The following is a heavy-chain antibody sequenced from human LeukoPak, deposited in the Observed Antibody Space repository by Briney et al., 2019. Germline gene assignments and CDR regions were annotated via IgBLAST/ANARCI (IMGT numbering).Heavy chain of an antibody. CDR2: INQDGSAK. V-gene: IGHV3-7*01. CDR3: ARDVGYNRFDY. J-gene: IGHJ4*02. D-gene: IGHD5-24*01. CDR1: GFTFSNYW. Sequence: GGSLRLSRAASGFTFSNYWMTWVRQAPGKGLEWVANINQDGSAKYYDDSVKGRFTISRDNAENSLYLQMNSLRAEDTAVYYCARDVGYNRFDYWGQGTLVTVSS.